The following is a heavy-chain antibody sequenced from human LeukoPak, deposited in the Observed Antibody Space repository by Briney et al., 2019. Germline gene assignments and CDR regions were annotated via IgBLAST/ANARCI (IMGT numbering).Heavy chain of an antibody. V-gene: IGHV1-69*06. CDR1: GGTFSSYA. CDR2: IIPIFGTA. Sequence: SVKVSCKASGGTFSSYAISWVRQAPGQGLEWMGGIIPIFGTANYAQKFQGRVTITPDNSTSTAYMELSSLRSEDTAVYYCARGSWFGEGGVVPTFDYWGQGTLVTVSS. J-gene: IGHJ4*02. CDR3: ARGSWFGEGGVVPTFDY. D-gene: IGHD3-10*01.